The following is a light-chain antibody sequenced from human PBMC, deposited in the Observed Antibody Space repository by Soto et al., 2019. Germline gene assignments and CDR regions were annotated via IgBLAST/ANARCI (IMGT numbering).Light chain of an antibody. CDR1: SSNIGADYD. J-gene: IGLJ1*01. Sequence: VLTQPPSVSGAPGQRVTISCTGSSSNIGADYDVHWYQHLPGTAPKLLISANNIRPSGVPDRFSGSKSGTSASLAIAGLQAEDEADYYCQSYDSSLSGCVFGTGTKVTVL. CDR3: QSYDSSLSGCV. CDR2: ANN. V-gene: IGLV1-40*01.